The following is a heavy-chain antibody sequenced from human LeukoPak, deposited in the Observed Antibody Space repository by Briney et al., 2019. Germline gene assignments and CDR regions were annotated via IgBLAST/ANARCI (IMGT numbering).Heavy chain of an antibody. CDR2: VYYSGTT. CDR3: ARHRTAQEYFDY. V-gene: IGHV4-39*01. Sequence: KPSETLSLTCTVSDYSISSGYGYYWGWIRQPPGKGLEWIGTVYYSGTTYYNPSLKSRVTISVDTSKNHFSLKLTSVTASDAAVYYCARHRTAQEYFDYWGRGTLVTVSS. J-gene: IGHJ4*02. D-gene: IGHD1-14*01. CDR1: DYSISSGYGYY.